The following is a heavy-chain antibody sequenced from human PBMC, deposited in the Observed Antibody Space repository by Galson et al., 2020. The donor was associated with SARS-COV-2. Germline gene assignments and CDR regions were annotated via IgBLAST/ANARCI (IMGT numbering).Heavy chain of an antibody. CDR2: ISYDGSNK. J-gene: IGHJ4*02. Sequence: GGSLRLSCAASGFTFSSYAMHWVRQAPGKGLEWVAVISYDGSNKYYADSVKGRFTISRDNSKNTLYLQMNSLGAEDTAVYYCAREGYYDSSGYQYYFDYWGQGTLVTVSS. V-gene: IGHV3-30-3*01. CDR1: GFTFSSYA. CDR3: AREGYYDSSGYQYYFDY. D-gene: IGHD3-22*01.